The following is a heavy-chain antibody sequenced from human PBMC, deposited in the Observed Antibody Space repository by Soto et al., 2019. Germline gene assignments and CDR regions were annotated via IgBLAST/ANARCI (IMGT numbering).Heavy chain of an antibody. CDR3: ARSALNYYDSSGPGYFDY. V-gene: IGHV3-48*02. CDR2: ISSISSTI. CDR1: GFTFSSYS. D-gene: IGHD3-22*01. Sequence: EVQLVESGGGLVQPGGSLRLSCAASGFTFSSYSMNWVRQAPGKGLEWVSYISSISSTIYYADSVKGRFTISRDNAKNSLYLQMNSLRDEDTAVYYCARSALNYYDSSGPGYFDYWGQGTLVTVSS. J-gene: IGHJ4*02.